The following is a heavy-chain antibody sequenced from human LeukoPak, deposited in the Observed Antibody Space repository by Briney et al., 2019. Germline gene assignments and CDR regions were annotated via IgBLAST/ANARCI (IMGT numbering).Heavy chain of an antibody. V-gene: IGHV3-53*01. CDR1: GFTVSSNY. CDR2: IYSGGST. CDR3: ARYCSGGSCFVAFDI. J-gene: IGHJ3*02. Sequence: GGSLRLSCAASGFTVSSNYMSWVRQAPGKGLEWVSVIYSGGSTYYADSVKGRLTISRDNSKNTLYLQMNSLRAEDTAVYYCARYCSGGSCFVAFDIWGQGTMVTVSS. D-gene: IGHD2-15*01.